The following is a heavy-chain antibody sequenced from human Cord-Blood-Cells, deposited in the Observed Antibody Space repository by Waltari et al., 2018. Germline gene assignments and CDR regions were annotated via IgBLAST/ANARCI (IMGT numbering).Heavy chain of an antibody. J-gene: IGHJ4*02. CDR3: AKEPTGDFWSGYYLDY. V-gene: IGHV3-23*01. D-gene: IGHD3-3*01. CDR2: ISGSGGST. Sequence: EVRLLESGGGLVQPGGSLRLSCAASGFTFSSYAMSWVRQAPGKGLEWVSAISGSGGSTYYADSVKGRFTISRDNSKNTLYLQMNSLRAEDTAVYYCAKEPTGDFWSGYYLDYWGQGTLVTVSS. CDR1: GFTFSSYA.